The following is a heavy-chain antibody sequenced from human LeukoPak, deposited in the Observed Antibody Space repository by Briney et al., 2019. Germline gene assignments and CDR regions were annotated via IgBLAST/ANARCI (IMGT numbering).Heavy chain of an antibody. D-gene: IGHD3-22*01. CDR3: ASGYYDSSGDHYDY. CDR2: INHSGST. CDR1: GGSFIGYY. J-gene: IGHJ4*02. Sequence: SETLSLTCAVYGGSFIGYYWSWIRQPPGKGLEWIGEINHSGSTNYSPSLKSRVTISVDTSKNQFSLKLSSVTAADTAVYYCASGYYDSSGDHYDYWGQGTLVTVSS. V-gene: IGHV4-34*01.